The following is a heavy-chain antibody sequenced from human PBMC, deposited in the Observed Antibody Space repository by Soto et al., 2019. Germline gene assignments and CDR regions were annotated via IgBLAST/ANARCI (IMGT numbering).Heavy chain of an antibody. V-gene: IGHV4-30-2*01. Sequence: PSETLSLTCAASGGSISSGGYSWSWIRQPPGKGLEWIGYIYHSGSTCYNPSLKSRVTISVDRSKNQFSLKLSSVTAADTAVYYCARETDHGDRYNFYYAMDVWGQGTAVTVSS. CDR1: GGSISSGGYS. CDR2: IYHSGST. CDR3: ARETDHGDRYNFYYAMDV. J-gene: IGHJ6*02. D-gene: IGHD4-17*01.